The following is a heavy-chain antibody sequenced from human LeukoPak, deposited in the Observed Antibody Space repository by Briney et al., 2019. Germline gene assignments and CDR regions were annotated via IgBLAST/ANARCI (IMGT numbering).Heavy chain of an antibody. V-gene: IGHV3-30-3*01. J-gene: IGHJ3*02. Sequence: PGRSLRLSCAASGFTFSSYAMHWVRQAPGKGLEWVAVISYDGSNKYYADSVKGRFTISRDNSKNTLYLQMNSLRAEDTAVYYCARVRNVRGVIDAFDIWGQGTMVTVSS. D-gene: IGHD3-10*01. CDR2: ISYDGSNK. CDR1: GFTFSSYA. CDR3: ARVRNVRGVIDAFDI.